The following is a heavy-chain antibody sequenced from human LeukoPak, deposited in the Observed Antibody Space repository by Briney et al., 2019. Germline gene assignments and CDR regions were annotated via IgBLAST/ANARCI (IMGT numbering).Heavy chain of an antibody. V-gene: IGHV3-74*01. Sequence: PGGSLRLSCAASGFTFSTYWMYWVRQAPGKGLMWVSRCDSDGSGTTYVDSVKGRFTVSRDNDKSTLYLQMSSLRAEDTAVYYCATSSVWGGAFNIWGQGTMVTVSS. CDR1: GFTFSTYW. CDR3: ATSSVWGGAFNI. CDR2: CDSDGSGT. J-gene: IGHJ3*02. D-gene: IGHD3-16*01.